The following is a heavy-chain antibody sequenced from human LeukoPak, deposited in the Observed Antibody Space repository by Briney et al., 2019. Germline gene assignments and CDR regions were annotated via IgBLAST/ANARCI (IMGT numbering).Heavy chain of an antibody. J-gene: IGHJ6*02. D-gene: IGHD2-2*01. CDR1: GYTFTGCY. CDR3: ARTWRVVPAATIYYYYGMDV. Sequence: ASVKVSCKASGYTFTGCYMHWVQQAPGQGLEWMGWINPNSGGTNYAQKFQGRVTMTRDTSISTAYMELSRLRSDDTAVYYCARTWRVVPAATIYYYYGMDVWGQGTTVTVSS. CDR2: INPNSGGT. V-gene: IGHV1-2*02.